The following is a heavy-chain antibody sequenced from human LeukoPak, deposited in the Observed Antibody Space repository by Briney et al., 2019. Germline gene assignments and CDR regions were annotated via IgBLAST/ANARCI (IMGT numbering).Heavy chain of an antibody. V-gene: IGHV3-48*02. CDR3: ARDHDAPGSFYDY. Sequence: GGSLRLSCVASGFTFSACAMNWVRQAPGGGLEWVSYINSISQTIYYADSVKGRFTISRDNAKNSLYLQVNSLRDEDTAVYYCARDHDAPGSFYDYWGQGTLVTVSS. D-gene: IGHD1-26*01. CDR2: INSISQTI. J-gene: IGHJ4*02. CDR1: GFTFSACA.